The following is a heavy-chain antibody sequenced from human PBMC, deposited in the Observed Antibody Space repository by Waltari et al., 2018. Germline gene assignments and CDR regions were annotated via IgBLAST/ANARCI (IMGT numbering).Heavy chain of an antibody. CDR2: IYYSGST. D-gene: IGHD6-6*01. CDR1: GGSISRYY. CDR3: ARWGPLLGAARLSVWEVSNWFDP. Sequence: QVQLQESGPGLVKPSETLSLTCTVSGGSISRYYWSWIRQPPGKGLEGLGYIYYSGSTNYNPSLKSRVTISVDTSKNQFSLKLSSVTAADTAVYYCARWGPLLGAARLSVWEVSNWFDPWGQGTLVTVSS. V-gene: IGHV4-59*01. J-gene: IGHJ5*02.